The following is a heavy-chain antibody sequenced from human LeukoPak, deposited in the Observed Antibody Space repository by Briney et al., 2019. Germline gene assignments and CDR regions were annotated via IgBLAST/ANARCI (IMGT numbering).Heavy chain of an antibody. J-gene: IGHJ4*02. CDR2: ISGGGGNM. CDR1: GFTFSSYA. V-gene: IGHV3-23*01. Sequence: GGSLRLSCAASGFTFSSYAMSWVRQAPGRGPEWVSTISGGGGNMYYVDSVKGRFTISRDNSKNTLYLQMNSLRAEDTAIYYCASMVRGVYLDYWGQGTLVTASS. D-gene: IGHD3-10*01. CDR3: ASMVRGVYLDY.